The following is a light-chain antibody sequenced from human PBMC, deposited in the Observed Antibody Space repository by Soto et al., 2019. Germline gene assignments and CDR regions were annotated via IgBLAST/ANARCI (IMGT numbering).Light chain of an antibody. CDR1: SPHIGSNT. CDR2: NNN. J-gene: IGLJ2*01. V-gene: IGLV1-44*01. CDR3: AAWDDSLNGVL. Sequence: VRKQPPSASTAPRGGGTISCSGNSPHIGSNTVNWYQQLPGTAPKLLIYNNNQRPSGVPDRISGSKSATSASLAISGLQSEDEADYYCAAWDDSLNGVLFGGGTKVTVL.